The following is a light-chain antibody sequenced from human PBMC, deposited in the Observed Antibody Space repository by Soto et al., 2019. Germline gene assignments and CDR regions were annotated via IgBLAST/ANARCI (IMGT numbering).Light chain of an antibody. J-gene: IGLJ1*01. Sequence: QSVLTQPPSVSGAPGQRVTISCTGSSSNIGAGYDVHWYQQLPGTAPKLLIYGNSNRPSGVPDRFSGPKSGTSASLAITGLQAEDEADYYCQSYDSSLSGWVFGTGTKLTVL. V-gene: IGLV1-40*01. CDR3: QSYDSSLSGWV. CDR1: SSNIGAGYD. CDR2: GNS.